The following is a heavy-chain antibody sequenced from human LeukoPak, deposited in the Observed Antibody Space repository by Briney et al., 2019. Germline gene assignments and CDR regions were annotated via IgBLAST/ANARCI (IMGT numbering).Heavy chain of an antibody. CDR3: ARGRTGWTDY. V-gene: IGHV4-59*01. CDR1: GGSISSYY. CDR2: IYYSGST. Sequence: KPSETLSLTCTVSGGSISSYYWSWIRQPPGKGLEWIGNIYYSGSTNYNPSLKSRVTISVDTSKNQFSLKLSSVTAADTAVYYCARGRTGWTDYWGQGTLVTVSS. D-gene: IGHD2-2*01. J-gene: IGHJ4*02.